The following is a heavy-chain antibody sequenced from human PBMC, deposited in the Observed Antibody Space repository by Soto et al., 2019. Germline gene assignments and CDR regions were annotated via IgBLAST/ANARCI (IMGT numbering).Heavy chain of an antibody. J-gene: IGHJ6*02. D-gene: IGHD2-2*01. CDR2: ISSSSSYI. CDR3: ARDGGYCSSTSCDSVYYYYGMDV. V-gene: IGHV3-21*01. Sequence: EVQLVESGGGLVKPGGSLRLSCAASGFTFSSYSMNWVRQAPGKGLEWVSSISSSSSYIYYADSVKGRFTISRDNAKNSLDLQMNSLRAEDTAVYYCARDGGYCSSTSCDSVYYYYGMDVWGQGTTVTVSS. CDR1: GFTFSSYS.